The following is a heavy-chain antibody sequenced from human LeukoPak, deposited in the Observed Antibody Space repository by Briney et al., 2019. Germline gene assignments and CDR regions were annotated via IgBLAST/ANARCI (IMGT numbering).Heavy chain of an antibody. CDR2: IIPIFGTA. J-gene: IGHJ3*02. Sequence: SVKVSCKASGGTFSSYAISWVRQAPGQGLEWMGGIIPIFGTANYPQKFQGRVTITADESTSTAYMELSSLRSEDTAVYYCARDPPSWRELGREAFDIWGQGTMVTVSS. CDR3: ARDPPSWRELGREAFDI. V-gene: IGHV1-69*13. CDR1: GGTFSSYA. D-gene: IGHD1-26*01.